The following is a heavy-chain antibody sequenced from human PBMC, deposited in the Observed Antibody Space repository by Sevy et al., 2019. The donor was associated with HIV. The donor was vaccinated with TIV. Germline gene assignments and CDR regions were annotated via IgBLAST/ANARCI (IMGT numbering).Heavy chain of an antibody. CDR1: GFTFSNYV. Sequence: GESLKISCGASGFTFSNYVMNWVRQPPGKGLEWVSVISDGGGTTYYAVSVKGRFTISRDDSKSTLYLQMNSLRVEDTAVYFCAKRVAGALAALDIWGQGTMVTVSS. CDR3: AKRVAGALAALDI. D-gene: IGHD3-10*01. CDR2: ISDGGGTT. V-gene: IGHV3-23*01. J-gene: IGHJ3*02.